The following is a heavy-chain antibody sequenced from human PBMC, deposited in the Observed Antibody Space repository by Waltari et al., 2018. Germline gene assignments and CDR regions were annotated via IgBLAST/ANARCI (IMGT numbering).Heavy chain of an antibody. CDR1: GGSISSYY. CDR2: IYTSGST. J-gene: IGHJ3*02. D-gene: IGHD2-21*01. V-gene: IGHV4-4*07. Sequence: QVQLQESGPGLVKPSETLSLTCTVPGGSISSYYWSWIRQPAGKGLEWIGRIYTSGSTNYNPSLKSRVTMSVDTSKNQFSLKLSSVTAADTAVYYCARDGELWWEQHDAFDIWGQGTMVTVSS. CDR3: ARDGELWWEQHDAFDI.